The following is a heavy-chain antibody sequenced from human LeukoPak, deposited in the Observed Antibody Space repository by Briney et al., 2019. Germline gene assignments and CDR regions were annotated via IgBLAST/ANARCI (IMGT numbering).Heavy chain of an antibody. V-gene: IGHV4-61*02. CDR1: GGSISSGSYY. D-gene: IGHD3-22*01. J-gene: IGHJ4*02. Sequence: ASETLSLTCTVSGGSISSGSYYWSWIRQPAGKGLEWIGRIYTSGSTNYNPSLKSRVTISVDTSKNQFSLKLSSVTAADTAVYYCAREQMSYYYDSSGYPRWWGQGTLVTVSS. CDR2: IYTSGST. CDR3: AREQMSYYYDSSGYPRW.